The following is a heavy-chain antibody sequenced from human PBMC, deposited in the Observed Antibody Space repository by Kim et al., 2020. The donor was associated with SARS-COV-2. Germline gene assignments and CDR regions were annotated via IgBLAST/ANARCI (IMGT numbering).Heavy chain of an antibody. D-gene: IGHD3-10*01. V-gene: IGHV3-21*01. CDR3: ARGISDRQPKNAFDI. Sequence: GGSLRLSCAASGFTFSSYSMNWVRQAPGKGLEWVSSISSSSSNIYYADSVKGRFTISRDNAKNSLYLQMNSLRAEDTAVYYCARGISDRQPKNAFDIWGQGRMVTVSS. CDR1: GFTFSSYS. CDR2: ISSSSSNI. J-gene: IGHJ3*02.